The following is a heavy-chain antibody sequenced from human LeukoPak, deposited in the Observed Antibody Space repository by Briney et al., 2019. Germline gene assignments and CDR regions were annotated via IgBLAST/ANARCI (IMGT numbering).Heavy chain of an antibody. CDR2: IYYSGST. CDR1: GGSISGHY. Sequence: SETLSLTCSVSGGSISGHYWSWIRQPPGKGLEWIGYIYYSGSTNYNPSLKSRVTISVDASKNQFSLKLSSVTAADTAVYYCARSIAAANDFDYWGQGTLVTVSS. D-gene: IGHD6-13*01. J-gene: IGHJ4*02. CDR3: ARSIAAANDFDY. V-gene: IGHV4-59*11.